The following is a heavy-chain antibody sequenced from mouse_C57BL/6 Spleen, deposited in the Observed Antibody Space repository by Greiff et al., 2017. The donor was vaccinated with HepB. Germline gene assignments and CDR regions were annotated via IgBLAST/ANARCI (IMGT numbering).Heavy chain of an antibody. J-gene: IGHJ2*01. V-gene: IGHV1-55*01. D-gene: IGHD2-2*01. CDR3: ARYGYDEGDFDY. CDR2: IYPGSGST. CDR1: GYTFTSYW. Sequence: VKLQESGAELVKPGASVKMSCKASGYTFTSYWITWVKQRPGQGLEWIGDIYPGSGSTNYNEKFKSKATLTVDTSSSTAYMQLSSLTSGDSAVYYCARYGYDEGDFDYWGQGTTLTVSS.